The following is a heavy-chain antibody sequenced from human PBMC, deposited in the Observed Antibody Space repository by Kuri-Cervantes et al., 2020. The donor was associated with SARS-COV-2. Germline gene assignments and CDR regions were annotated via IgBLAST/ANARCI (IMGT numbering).Heavy chain of an antibody. V-gene: IGHV1-2*02. CDR2: INPNSGGT. D-gene: IGHD3-22*01. CDR1: GYPFTEYY. CDR3: ARDRTDDSSPPDAFDI. Sequence: ASVKVSCKASGYPFTEYYIHWVRQAPGQGLEWMGWINPNSGGTNYAQKFQGRVTMTRDTSISTAYMELSRLRSDDTAVYYCARDRTDDSSPPDAFDIWGQGTMVTVSS. J-gene: IGHJ3*02.